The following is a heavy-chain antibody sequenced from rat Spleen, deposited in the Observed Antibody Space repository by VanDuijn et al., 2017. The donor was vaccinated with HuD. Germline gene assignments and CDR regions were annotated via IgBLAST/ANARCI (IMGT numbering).Heavy chain of an antibody. CDR3: TRGGYFRY. D-gene: IGHD2-5*01. CDR2: ISYDGSAT. Sequence: EVQLVESGGGLVQPGNSLKLSCAVSGFTFSDYAMAWVRQAPTKGLEWVASISYDGSATYYRDSVKGRFTLSRDTAQNILYLQMNSPRSEDTATYYCTRGGYFRYWGQGVMVTVSS. V-gene: IGHV5-20*01. CDR1: GFTFSDYA. J-gene: IGHJ2*01.